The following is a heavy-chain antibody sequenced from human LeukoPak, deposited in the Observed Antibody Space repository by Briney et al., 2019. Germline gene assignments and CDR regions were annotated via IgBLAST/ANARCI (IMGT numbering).Heavy chain of an antibody. J-gene: IGHJ4*02. D-gene: IGHD1-26*01. CDR1: GGSFSGYY. Sequence: PSETLSLTCAVYGGSFSGYYWSWIRQPPGTGLEWIGEISHSGSTNYNPSLKSRVTISVDTSKNQFSLKLSSVTAADTAEYYCARGSGSYSYEDYWGQGTLVTVSS. CDR2: ISHSGST. V-gene: IGHV4-34*01. CDR3: ARGSGSYSYEDY.